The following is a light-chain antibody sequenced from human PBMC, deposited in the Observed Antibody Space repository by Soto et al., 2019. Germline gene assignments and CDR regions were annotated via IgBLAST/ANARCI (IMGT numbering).Light chain of an antibody. CDR1: QSISSRY. CDR3: QQYGDSLFT. J-gene: IGKJ3*01. CDR2: GAS. Sequence: EIVLTQSPGTLSLSPGERATFSCRASQSISSRYLAWYQQKPGQAPRLLIYGASRRATGTPDRFSGSASGRDFTLTVSRLEPEDFALYYCQQYGDSLFTFGPGTNVEVK. V-gene: IGKV3-20*01.